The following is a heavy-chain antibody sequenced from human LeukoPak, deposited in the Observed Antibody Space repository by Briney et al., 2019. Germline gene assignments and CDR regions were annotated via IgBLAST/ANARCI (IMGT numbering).Heavy chain of an antibody. Sequence: PGGSLRLSCAASGFTFSRFAMSWVRQAPGKGLEWVSVIRNSGDNTYYTDSVKGRFTISRDNSKNTLWLQMYSLRAEDTAVYYCAKGNWDKLEVFDYWGQGTLVTVSS. CDR2: IRNSGDNT. CDR1: GFTFSRFA. V-gene: IGHV3-23*01. J-gene: IGHJ4*02. CDR3: AKGNWDKLEVFDY. D-gene: IGHD1/OR15-1a*01.